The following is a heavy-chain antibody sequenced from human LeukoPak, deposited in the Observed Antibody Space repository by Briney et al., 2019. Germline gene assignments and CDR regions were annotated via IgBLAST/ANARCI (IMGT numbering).Heavy chain of an antibody. D-gene: IGHD2-15*01. CDR3: ARRADIRYCGGGSCRRGMDV. CDR2: INSDGSST. CDR1: GFTLSSYW. J-gene: IGHJ6*02. Sequence: GGSLRLSCAASGFTLSSYWMHWVRQAPGKGLVWVSRINSDGSSTSYADSVKGRFTISRDNAKNTLYLQMNSLRAEDTAVYYCARRADIRYCGGGSCRRGMDVWGQGTTVTVSS. V-gene: IGHV3-74*01.